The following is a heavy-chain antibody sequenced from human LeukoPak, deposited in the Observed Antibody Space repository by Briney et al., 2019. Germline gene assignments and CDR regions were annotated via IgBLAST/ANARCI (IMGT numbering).Heavy chain of an antibody. D-gene: IGHD2-15*01. CDR1: GFTFSNYA. Sequence: QPGGSLRLSCAASGFTFSNYAMSWVRQAPGKGLEWVSGISGSGGSTYYADSVKGRFTISRDNSKNTLYLQMNSLRAEDTAVYYCRTVVREMYFDYWGQGTLVTVSS. CDR3: RTVVREMYFDY. J-gene: IGHJ4*02. CDR2: ISGSGGST. V-gene: IGHV3-23*01.